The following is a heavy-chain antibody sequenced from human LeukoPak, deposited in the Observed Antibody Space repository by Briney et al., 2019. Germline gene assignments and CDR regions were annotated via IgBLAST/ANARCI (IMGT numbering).Heavy chain of an antibody. CDR2: INRDGSEK. Sequence: PGGSLRLSCVVSGFTLSSRWMMWVRQAPGEGLEWMININRDGSEKNYVDSVKGRFTITRDNAENSLYLQMNSLKVEDSAIYYCATYDSWSGYNIAYWGQGTLVTVSS. D-gene: IGHD3-3*01. V-gene: IGHV3-7*03. CDR1: GFTLSSRW. J-gene: IGHJ4*02. CDR3: ATYDSWSGYNIAY.